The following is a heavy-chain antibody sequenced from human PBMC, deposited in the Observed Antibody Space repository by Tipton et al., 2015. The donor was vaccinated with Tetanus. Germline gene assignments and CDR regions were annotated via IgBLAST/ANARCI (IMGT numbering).Heavy chain of an antibody. CDR2: ITGSGHI. CDR1: GFTFTTYS. CDR3: ARRGEARANWFDS. V-gene: IGHV3-21*01. D-gene: IGHD2-21*01. J-gene: IGHJ5*01. Sequence: GSLRLSCAASGFTFTTYSINWFRQAPGKGLEWVSSITGSGHITYADSVKGRFTISRDNAKNSLYLQMNTLRDDDTAVYYCARRGEARANWFDSWGQGTLVTVSS.